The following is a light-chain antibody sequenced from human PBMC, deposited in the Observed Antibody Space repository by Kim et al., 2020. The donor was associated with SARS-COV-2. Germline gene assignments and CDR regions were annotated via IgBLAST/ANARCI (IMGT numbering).Light chain of an antibody. CDR3: SSYAGSNNLGV. Sequence: QSVPISCTGTSSDVVGYNYVSWYQQHPGKAPKLMIYEVSKRPSGVPDRFSGSKSGNTASLTVSGLQAEDEADYYCSSYAGSNNLGVFGGGTQLTVL. V-gene: IGLV2-8*01. CDR2: EVS. J-gene: IGLJ2*01. CDR1: SSDVVGYNY.